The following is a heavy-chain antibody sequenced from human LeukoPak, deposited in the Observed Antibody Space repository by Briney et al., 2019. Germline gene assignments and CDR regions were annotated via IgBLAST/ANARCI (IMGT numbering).Heavy chain of an antibody. J-gene: IGHJ4*02. CDR2: IRSKAFGGTI. V-gene: IGHV3-49*03. CDR1: GFIFGDYA. CDR3: TTDYYDFWSGYKPLDY. D-gene: IGHD3-3*01. Sequence: GSLRLSCTGSGFIFGDYAMSWFRQAPGKGLEWVGFIRSKAFGGTIEYAASVKGRFTISRDDSKNIAYLQMNSLKVEDTAVYYCTTDYYDFWSGYKPLDYWGQGTLVTVSS.